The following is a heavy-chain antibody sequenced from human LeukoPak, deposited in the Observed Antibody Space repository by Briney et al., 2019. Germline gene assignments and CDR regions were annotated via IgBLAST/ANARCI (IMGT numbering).Heavy chain of an antibody. Sequence: SVKVSCKASGGTFSSYAISWVRQAPGQGLEWIGGIIPIFGTANYAQKFQGRVTITADESTSTAYMELSSLRSEDTAVYYCARERDYGSGSYPDYWGQGTLVTVSS. V-gene: IGHV1-69*01. CDR3: ARERDYGSGSYPDY. J-gene: IGHJ4*02. CDR1: GGTFSSYA. CDR2: IIPIFGTA. D-gene: IGHD3-10*01.